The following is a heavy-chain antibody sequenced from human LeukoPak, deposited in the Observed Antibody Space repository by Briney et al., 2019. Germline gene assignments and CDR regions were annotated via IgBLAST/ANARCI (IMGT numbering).Heavy chain of an antibody. CDR2: INPSGGST. J-gene: IGHJ4*02. CDR1: GYTFTSYY. D-gene: IGHD3-22*01. V-gene: IGHV1-46*01. Sequence: GASEKVSCKASGYTFTSYYMHWVRQAPGQGLEWMGIINPSGGSTSYAQKFQGRVTMTRDMSTSTVYMELSSLRSEDTAVYYCASSSGPHLPFDYWGQGTLVTVSS. CDR3: ASSSGPHLPFDY.